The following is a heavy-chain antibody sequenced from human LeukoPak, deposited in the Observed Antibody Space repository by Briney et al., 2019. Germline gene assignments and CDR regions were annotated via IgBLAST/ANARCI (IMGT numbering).Heavy chain of an antibody. D-gene: IGHD2/OR15-2a*01. CDR2: ISYDGSNK. J-gene: IGHJ4*02. CDR1: GFTFSDHH. V-gene: IGHV3-30-3*01. CDR3: ARELISLSNYYFDD. Sequence: GGSLSLSCAASGFTFSDHHMDWVRQAPGKGLEWVAVISYDGSNKYYADSVKGRFTISRDNSKNTLYLQMNSLRAEDTAVYYCARELISLSNYYFDDWGQGTLVTVSS.